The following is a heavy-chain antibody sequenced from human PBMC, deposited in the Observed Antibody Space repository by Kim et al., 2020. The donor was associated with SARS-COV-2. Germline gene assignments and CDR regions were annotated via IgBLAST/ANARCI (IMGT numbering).Heavy chain of an antibody. Sequence: TNYNPSLKSRVTISVDTSKNQFSLKLSSVTAADTAVYYCARGRRMRGMDVWGQGTTVTVSS. V-gene: IGHV4-34*01. CDR2: T. J-gene: IGHJ6*02. CDR3: ARGRRMRGMDV.